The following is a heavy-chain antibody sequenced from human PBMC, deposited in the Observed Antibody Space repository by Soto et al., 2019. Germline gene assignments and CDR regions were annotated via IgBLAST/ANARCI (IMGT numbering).Heavy chain of an antibody. CDR2: IYQSGVT. CDR1: GGSITSGGLS. Sequence: QLHLQESGAGLVKPSQTLSLICAVSGGSITSGGLSWSWIRQTPGKGLEWIGFIYQSGVTSYNPSLKSRVTISLDTSENHLSLKLRSVTAADTAVYYCAGMPYTSGIRFEPWCQGTLVTVSS. V-gene: IGHV4-30-2*01. J-gene: IGHJ5*02. CDR3: AGMPYTSGIRFEP. D-gene: IGHD6-19*01.